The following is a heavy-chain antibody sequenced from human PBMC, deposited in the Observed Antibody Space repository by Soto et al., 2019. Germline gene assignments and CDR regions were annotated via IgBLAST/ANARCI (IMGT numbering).Heavy chain of an antibody. D-gene: IGHD6-19*01. CDR1: GYTFTSYG. CDR3: ASQWLVQGPSTPALDP. Sequence: GASVKVSCKASGYTFTSYGISWVRQAPGQGLEWMGLISAHSGNTNYEQKLQGWVTVTRDTSISTAYMELSRLRSDDTAVYYCASQWLVQGPSTPALDPWGQGTLVTVSS. J-gene: IGHJ5*02. CDR2: ISAHSGNT. V-gene: IGHV1-18*01.